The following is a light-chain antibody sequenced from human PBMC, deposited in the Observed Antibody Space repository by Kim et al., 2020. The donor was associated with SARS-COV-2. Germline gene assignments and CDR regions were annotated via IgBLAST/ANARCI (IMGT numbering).Light chain of an antibody. CDR3: QQSYGIPRT. CDR2: DAS. Sequence: DIQMTQSPSSLSASVGDRVTIPCRASQSISSYLNWYQQKPGKVPKLLIYDASSLQSGVPSRFSGSGSGTDFTLTISSLQPEDFATYYCQQSYGIPRTFGQGTKVEIK. CDR1: QSISSY. V-gene: IGKV1-39*01. J-gene: IGKJ1*01.